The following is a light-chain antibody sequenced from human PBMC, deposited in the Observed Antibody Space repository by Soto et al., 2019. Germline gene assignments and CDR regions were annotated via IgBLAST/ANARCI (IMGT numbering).Light chain of an antibody. V-gene: IGLV2-8*01. Sequence: QSVLTQPPSASGSPGQSVTISCTGTSSDVGGYNYVSWYQQHPGKAPKLMIYEVSKRPSGVPDRFSGSKSGNTASLTVSGLQAEDEDDYYCSSYAGSNNLRVFGGGTQLTVL. CDR2: EVS. J-gene: IGLJ3*02. CDR1: SSDVGGYNY. CDR3: SSYAGSNNLRV.